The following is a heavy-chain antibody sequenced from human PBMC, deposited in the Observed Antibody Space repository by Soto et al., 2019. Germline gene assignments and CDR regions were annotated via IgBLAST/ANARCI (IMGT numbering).Heavy chain of an antibody. Sequence: QVQLQESGPGLVKPSGTLSLTCAVSGGSFTSNNWWTWVRQPPGQGLEWIGEIYRTGSTNYNPSLKSRVTISLDQSENQLSLKVTSLTAADTAVYYCASRDPGTSVDYWGQGTLVTVSS. CDR3: ASRDPGTSVDY. J-gene: IGHJ4*02. D-gene: IGHD1-7*01. CDR1: GGSFTSNNW. V-gene: IGHV4-4*02. CDR2: IYRTGST.